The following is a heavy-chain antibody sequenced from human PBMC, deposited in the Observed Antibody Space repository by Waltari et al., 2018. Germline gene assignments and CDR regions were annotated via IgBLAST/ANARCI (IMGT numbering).Heavy chain of an antibody. D-gene: IGHD1-26*01. Sequence: EVRLVESGGGLVQPGGSLRLSCAASGFAFANYGMRWVRQAPGKGLECVSSISGSGGTTYYADSVKGRFTMSKDNSKNTLFLQMNSLRVDDTADYYCAKSSGSYYEVFDYWGRGTLVTVSS. V-gene: IGHV3-23*04. CDR1: GFAFANYG. J-gene: IGHJ4*02. CDR3: AKSSGSYYEVFDY. CDR2: ISGSGGTT.